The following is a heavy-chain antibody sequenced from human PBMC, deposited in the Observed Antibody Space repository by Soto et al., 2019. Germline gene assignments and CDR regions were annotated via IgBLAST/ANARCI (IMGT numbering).Heavy chain of an antibody. V-gene: IGHV4-34*01. J-gene: IGHJ5*02. Sequence: SETLSLTCAVYGGSFSGYYWSWIRQPPGKGLEWIGEINHSGSTNYNPSLKSRVTISVDTSKNQFSLKLSSVTAADTAVYYCARVKRGYCSSTSCYFGINWFDPWGQGTLVTVS. CDR3: ARVKRGYCSSTSCYFGINWFDP. CDR2: INHSGST. CDR1: GGSFSGYY. D-gene: IGHD2-2*03.